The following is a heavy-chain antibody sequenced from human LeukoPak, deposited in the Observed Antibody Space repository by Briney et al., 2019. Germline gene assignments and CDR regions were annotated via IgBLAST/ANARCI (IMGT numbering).Heavy chain of an antibody. Sequence: SVKVSCKASGGTFSSYAISWVRHGPGQGLEWMGGIFPIFGTENYAQKLQGRVTVTTHESTSTAYMELSSLRSEDRAVYYCARDRRGLRGAYCGGDCYSAGGVWGQRTLVTVS. CDR1: GGTFSSYA. CDR2: IFPIFGTE. V-gene: IGHV1-69*05. J-gene: IGHJ4*02. D-gene: IGHD2-21*02. CDR3: ARDRRGLRGAYCGGDCYSAGGV.